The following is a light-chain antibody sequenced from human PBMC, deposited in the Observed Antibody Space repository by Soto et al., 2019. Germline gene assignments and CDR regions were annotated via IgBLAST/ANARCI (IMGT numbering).Light chain of an antibody. J-gene: IGKJ1*01. Sequence: EIVLTQSPGTLSLSPGERATLSCRASQSVSSYYLAWYQQKPGQAPRLLIYAASSRATGIPDRFSGSGSGTDFTLTISSLEPEDFAVYYCQQRSNWPTFGQGTKVDIK. CDR3: QQRSNWPT. CDR1: QSVSSYY. CDR2: AAS. V-gene: IGKV3D-20*02.